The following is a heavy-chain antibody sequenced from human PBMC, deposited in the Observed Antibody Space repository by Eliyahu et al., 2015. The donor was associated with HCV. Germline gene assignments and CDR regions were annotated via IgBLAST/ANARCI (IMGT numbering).Heavy chain of an antibody. CDR2: IYASGNT. V-gene: IGHV4-61*02. CDR1: GGSISRASYY. D-gene: IGHD2-2*01. Sequence: QVQLQESGPGLVKPSQTLSLTCTVSGGSISRASYYWSWIRQPAGKGLEWIGLIYASGNTKYNPSLKSRVTMSVDTSKSQFSLELSSVTAADTAVYYCGVVFTTRDDYWSQGTLVTVSS. CDR3: GVVFTTRDDY. J-gene: IGHJ4*02.